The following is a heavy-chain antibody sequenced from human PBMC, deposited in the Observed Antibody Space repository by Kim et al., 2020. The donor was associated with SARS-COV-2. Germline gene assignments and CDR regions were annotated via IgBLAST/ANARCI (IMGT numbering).Heavy chain of an antibody. CDR2: ISGSGGST. Sequence: GGSLRLSCAASGFTFSSYAMSWVRQAPGKGLEWVSAISGSGGSTYYADSVKGRFTISRDNSKNTLYLQMNSLRAEDTAVYYCAKDRPCLSGDCYSRGNDWGQGTLVTVSS. J-gene: IGHJ4*02. CDR3: AKDRPCLSGDCYSRGND. V-gene: IGHV3-23*01. D-gene: IGHD2-21*02. CDR1: GFTFSSYA.